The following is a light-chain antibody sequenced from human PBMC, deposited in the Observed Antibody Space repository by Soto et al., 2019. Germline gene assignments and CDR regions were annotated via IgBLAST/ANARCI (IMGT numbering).Light chain of an antibody. CDR1: SSDIGSNNY. CDR2: EVS. J-gene: IGLJ3*02. CDR3: SSYTTTTRL. V-gene: IGLV2-14*01. Sequence: QSPLTQPASVSGTPGQSITISCTGTSSDIGSNNYVSWFQQRPGKAPKLIIYEVSNRPSGVSTHFSGSKSGNTASLTISGLLPEDEAEYYCSSYTTTTRLFGGGTKLTVL.